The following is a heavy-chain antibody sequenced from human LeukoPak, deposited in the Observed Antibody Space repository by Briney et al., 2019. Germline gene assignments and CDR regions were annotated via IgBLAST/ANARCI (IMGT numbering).Heavy chain of an antibody. CDR1: GGSISSYY. CDR3: ARSSVTTRLYYYYYYMDV. D-gene: IGHD4-17*01. V-gene: IGHV4-4*09. J-gene: IGHJ6*03. Sequence: SETLSLTCTVSGGSISSYYWSWIRQPPGKGLEWIGYIYTSGSTNYNPSLKSRVTISVDTSKNQFTLKLSSVTAADTAVYYCARSSVTTRLYYYYYYMDVWGKGTTVTVSS. CDR2: IYTSGST.